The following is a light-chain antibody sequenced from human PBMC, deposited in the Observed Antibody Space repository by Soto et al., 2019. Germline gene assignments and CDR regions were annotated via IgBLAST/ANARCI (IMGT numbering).Light chain of an antibody. Sequence: EIVLTQSPATLSLSPGERATLSCRASRSVRSYLAWYQQKPGQAPRLLIYDASNRAAGIPARFSGSGSETDFTLTISNLEPEDXAXYXXQQRYAWPPITFGQGTRLEIK. CDR1: RSVRSY. V-gene: IGKV3-11*01. J-gene: IGKJ5*01. CDR3: QQRYAWPPIT. CDR2: DAS.